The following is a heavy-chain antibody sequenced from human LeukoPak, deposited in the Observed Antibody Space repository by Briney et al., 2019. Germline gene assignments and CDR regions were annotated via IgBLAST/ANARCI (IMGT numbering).Heavy chain of an antibody. CDR3: ATGAYSSGLNAFDI. V-gene: IGHV3-33*08. J-gene: IGHJ3*02. D-gene: IGHD6-19*01. Sequence: GGSLRLSCAASGFTFSSYGMHWVRQAPGKGLEWVAVIWYGGSNKYYADSVKGRFTISRDNSKNTLYLQMNSLRSEDTAVYYCATGAYSSGLNAFDIWGQGTMVTVSS. CDR2: IWYGGSNK. CDR1: GFTFSSYG.